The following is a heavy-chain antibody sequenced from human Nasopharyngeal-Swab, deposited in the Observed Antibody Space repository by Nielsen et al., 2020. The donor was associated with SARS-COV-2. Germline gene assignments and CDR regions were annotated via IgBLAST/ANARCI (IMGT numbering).Heavy chain of an antibody. CDR3: AKDGGGLTGDLYYFDY. D-gene: IGHD7-27*01. CDR1: GFTFSNYW. V-gene: IGHV3-7*03. CDR2: IKQDGSEI. Sequence: GESLKISCAASGFTFSNYWMSWVRQAPGKGLEWVANIKQDGSEIYYVDSLKGRFTISRDNAKNSLYLQMNSLRAEDTALYYCAKDGGGLTGDLYYFDYWGQGTPVTVSS. J-gene: IGHJ4*02.